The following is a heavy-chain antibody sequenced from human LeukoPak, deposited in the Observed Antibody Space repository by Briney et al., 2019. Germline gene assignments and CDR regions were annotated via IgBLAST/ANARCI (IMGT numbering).Heavy chain of an antibody. CDR2: IYPGDSDT. D-gene: IGHD6-6*01. V-gene: IGHV5-51*01. CDR3: ARRTYSSSSYYYYGMDV. CDR1: GYSFTSYW. J-gene: IGHJ6*02. Sequence: GESLKISCKGSGYSFTSYWIGWVRQMPGKGLEWMGIIYPGDSDTRYSPSFQGQVTVSADKSISTAYLQWSSLKASDTAMYYCARRTYSSSSYYYYGMDVWGQGTTVTVSS.